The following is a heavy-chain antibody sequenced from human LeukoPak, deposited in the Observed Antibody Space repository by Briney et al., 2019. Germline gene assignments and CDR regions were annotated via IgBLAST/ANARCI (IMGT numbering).Heavy chain of an antibody. D-gene: IGHD3-10*01. CDR1: GYSFTSNW. J-gene: IGHJ4*02. Sequence: GESLKISCKGFGYSFTSNWIGWVRQMPGKGLEWMAIVYPGDSDTRYSPSFQGQVTISVDKSISTAYLQWSSLKASGTAMYYCVRQVRGVISDYWGQETLVTVPS. CDR3: VRQVRGVISDY. V-gene: IGHV5-51*01. CDR2: VYPGDSDT.